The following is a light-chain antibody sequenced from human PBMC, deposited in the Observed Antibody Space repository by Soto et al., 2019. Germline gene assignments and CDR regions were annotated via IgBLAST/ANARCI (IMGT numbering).Light chain of an antibody. V-gene: IGKV3-11*01. Sequence: EIVLTQSPSTLSLSPGERATLSCRASQSVSSYLAWYQQKPGQTPRLLIYDASSRATGIPARFSGSGSGTDSTPTISSLEPEDFAVYYCQQRSNWPPLTFGGGTKVEIK. CDR1: QSVSSY. CDR2: DAS. J-gene: IGKJ4*01. CDR3: QQRSNWPPLT.